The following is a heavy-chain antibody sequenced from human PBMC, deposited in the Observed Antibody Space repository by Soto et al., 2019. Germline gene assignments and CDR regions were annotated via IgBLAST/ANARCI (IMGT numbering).Heavy chain of an antibody. Sequence: QLQLQESGPGLVKPSETLSLTCTVSGGSISSSSYYWGWIRQPPGKGLQWIGRIYYSGSTYYHPSLTSRVTISVDTSKTQFARKLSSVTAADTAVYYCARRHSYGKYNGCDPWGQGSLVTVSS. CDR3: ARRHSYGKYNGCDP. CDR1: GGSISSSSYY. D-gene: IGHD5-18*01. V-gene: IGHV4-39*01. J-gene: IGHJ5*02. CDR2: IYYSGST.